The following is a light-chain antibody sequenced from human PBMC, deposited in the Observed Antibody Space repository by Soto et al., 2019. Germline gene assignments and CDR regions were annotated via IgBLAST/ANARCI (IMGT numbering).Light chain of an antibody. CDR3: QQRRGT. J-gene: IGKJ2*02. V-gene: IGKV3-11*01. Sequence: PGERATLSCRASQSVSSYLAWYQQKPGQAPRLLIYDASNRATGIPARFSGSGSGTDFTLTISSLEPEDFAVYYCQQRRGTFGQGTKLEIK. CDR2: DAS. CDR1: QSVSSY.